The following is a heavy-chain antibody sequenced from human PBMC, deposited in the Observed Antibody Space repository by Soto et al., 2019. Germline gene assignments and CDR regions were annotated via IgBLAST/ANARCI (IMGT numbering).Heavy chain of an antibody. CDR3: ANLLDDYGDPRASHFDY. CDR1: GFTFSSYG. J-gene: IGHJ4*02. Sequence: PGGSLRLSCAASGFTFSSYGMHWVRQAPGKGLEWVAVISYDGSNKYYADSVKGRFTISRDNSKNTLYLQMNSLRAEDTAVYYCANLLDDYGDPRASHFDYWGQGTLVTVSS. D-gene: IGHD4-17*01. V-gene: IGHV3-30*18. CDR2: ISYDGSNK.